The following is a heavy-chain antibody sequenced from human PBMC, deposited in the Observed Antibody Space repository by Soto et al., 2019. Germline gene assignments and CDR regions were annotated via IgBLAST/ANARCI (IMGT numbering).Heavy chain of an antibody. CDR2: IYHSGST. D-gene: IGHD3-10*01. CDR1: SGSISSSNW. CDR3: ARRSYYYGSGSYYPRYYFDY. Sequence: XETLSLTCAVSSGSISSSNWWSWVRQPAGKGLEWIGEIYHSGSTNYNPSLKSRVTISVDKSRNQFSLKLSSVTAADTAVYYCARRSYYYGSGSYYPRYYFDYWGQGTLVTVSS. V-gene: IGHV4-4*02. J-gene: IGHJ4*02.